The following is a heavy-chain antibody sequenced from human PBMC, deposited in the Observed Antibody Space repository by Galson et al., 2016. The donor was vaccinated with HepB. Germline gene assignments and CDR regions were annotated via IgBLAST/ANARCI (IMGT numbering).Heavy chain of an antibody. D-gene: IGHD3-22*01. V-gene: IGHV4-59*01. CDR3: ARQPLARLRGECYYYPGMDV. CDR1: GGSISSDY. CDR2: IKYTGST. Sequence: ETLSLTCTVSGGSISSDYWSWIRQAPGKGLEWIGFIKYTGSTNHNPSLEGRVSISLDRSKNQFSLTLSSVTAADTAMYYCARQPLARLRGECYYYPGMDVWGQGTTVTVSS. J-gene: IGHJ6*02.